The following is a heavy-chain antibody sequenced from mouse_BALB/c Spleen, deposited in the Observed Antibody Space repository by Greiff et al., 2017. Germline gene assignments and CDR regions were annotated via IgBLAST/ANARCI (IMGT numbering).Heavy chain of an antibody. D-gene: IGHD3-1*01. V-gene: IGHV14-3*02. CDR1: NIKDTY. CDR2: IDPANGNT. CDR3: ASTARATFFDN. Sequence: NIKDTYMHWVKQRPEQGLEWIGRIDPANGNTKYDPKFQGKATLTADTSSNTAYLQLSSLPSEDTAVYYCASTARATFFDNWGQGATRTVST. J-gene: IGHJ2*01.